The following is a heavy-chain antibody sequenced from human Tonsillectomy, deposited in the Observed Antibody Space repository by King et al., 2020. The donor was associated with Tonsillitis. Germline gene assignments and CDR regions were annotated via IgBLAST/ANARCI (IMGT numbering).Heavy chain of an antibody. CDR1: GYSFTSYW. CDR2: IYPGDSDT. V-gene: IGHV5-51*01. J-gene: IGHJ3*02. Sequence: DVQLVQSGAEVKKPGESLKISCKGSGYSFTSYWIGWVRQMPGKGLEWMGIIYPGDSDTRYSPSFQGQVTISADKSISTAYLQWSSLKASDTAMYYCARHLSVGATSFDAFDIWGQGTMVTVSS. D-gene: IGHD1-26*01. CDR3: ARHLSVGATSFDAFDI.